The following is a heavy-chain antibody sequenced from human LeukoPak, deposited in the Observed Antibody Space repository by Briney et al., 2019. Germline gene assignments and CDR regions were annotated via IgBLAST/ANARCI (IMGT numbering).Heavy chain of an antibody. CDR1: GFTFSSYW. J-gene: IGHJ3*02. CDR2: INSDGSST. D-gene: IGHD3-10*01. V-gene: IGHV3-74*01. Sequence: PGGSLRLSCAASGFTFSSYWMHWVRQAPGKGLVWVSRINSDGSSTSYADSVKGRFTISRDNAKNTLYLQMNSLRAEDTAVYYCAKGITMVRGVIIMDAFDIWGQGTMVTVSS. CDR3: AKGITMVRGVIIMDAFDI.